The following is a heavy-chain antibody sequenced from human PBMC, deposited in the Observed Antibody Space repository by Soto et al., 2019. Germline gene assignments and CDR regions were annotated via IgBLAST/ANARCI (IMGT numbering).Heavy chain of an antibody. CDR1: GYAFSNSA. D-gene: IGHD1-1*01. J-gene: IGHJ6*02. V-gene: IGHV1-18*04. CDR2: MRVSDGNT. CDR3: ARDAANWNDGTDDYFYGMDV. Sequence: QDQLIQSGGDVKKPGASVRVSCKASGYAFSNSAISWVRQAPGQGLEWMGWMRVSDGNTKYAQKFKDRATMTRDTSTSTAYMDQRSLRSDDTAVYYCARDAANWNDGTDDYFYGMDVWGQGTAVTVS.